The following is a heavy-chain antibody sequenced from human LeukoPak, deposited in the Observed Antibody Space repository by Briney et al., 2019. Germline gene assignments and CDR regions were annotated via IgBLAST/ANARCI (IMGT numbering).Heavy chain of an antibody. D-gene: IGHD1-20*01. CDR2: INPNSGGT. Sequence: ASVKVSCKASGYTFTGFYIHWLRQAPGQGPEWMGWINPNSGGTKYAQKFQGKVALTSDSSISTAYMEVSRLQSGDTAIYYCSREIPSNWNDAFDYWGQGTLVTVSS. CDR1: GYTFTGFY. V-gene: IGHV1-2*02. CDR3: SREIPSNWNDAFDY. J-gene: IGHJ4*02.